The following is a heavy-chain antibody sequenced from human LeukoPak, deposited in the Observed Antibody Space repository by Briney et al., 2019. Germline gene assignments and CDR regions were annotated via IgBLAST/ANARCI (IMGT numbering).Heavy chain of an antibody. V-gene: IGHV1-8*01. CDR2: MNPNSGNT. J-gene: IGHJ5*02. Sequence: ASVKVSCKASGYTFTSYDISWVRQATGQGLEWMGWMNPNSGNTGYAQKFQGRVTMTRNTSISTAYMELSSLRSEDTAVYYCARNPTVTTRRPRTSWFDPWGQGTLFTVSS. D-gene: IGHD4-17*01. CDR1: GYTFTSYD. CDR3: ARNPTVTTRRPRTSWFDP.